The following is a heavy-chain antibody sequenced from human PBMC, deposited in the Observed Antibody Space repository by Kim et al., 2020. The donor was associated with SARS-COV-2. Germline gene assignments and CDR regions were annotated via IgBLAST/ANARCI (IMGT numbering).Heavy chain of an antibody. CDR1: GFTFSSYS. V-gene: IGHV3-48*04. CDR2: ISSSSSTI. CDR3: AKGGYSYGYFGLG. J-gene: IGHJ4*02. D-gene: IGHD5-18*01. Sequence: GGSLRLSCAASGFTFSSYSMNWVRQAPGKGLEWVSYISSSSSTIYYADSVKGRFTISRDNAKNSLYLQMNSLRAEDTAVYYCAKGGYSYGYFGLGWGQGTLVTVSS.